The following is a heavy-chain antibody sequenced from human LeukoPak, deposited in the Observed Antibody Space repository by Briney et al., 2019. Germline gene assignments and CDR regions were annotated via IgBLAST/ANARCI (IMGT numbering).Heavy chain of an antibody. V-gene: IGHV1-18*01. Sequence: GASVKVSCKASGYTFTSYGISWVRQAPGQGLEWMGWISAYNGNTNYAQKLQGRVTMTTDTSTSTAYMELRSLRSDDTAVYYCARGGAPGTMIVVVSYARDAFDIWGQGTMVTVSS. CDR1: GYTFTSYG. CDR2: ISAYNGNT. CDR3: ARGGAPGTMIVVVSYARDAFDI. J-gene: IGHJ3*02. D-gene: IGHD3-22*01.